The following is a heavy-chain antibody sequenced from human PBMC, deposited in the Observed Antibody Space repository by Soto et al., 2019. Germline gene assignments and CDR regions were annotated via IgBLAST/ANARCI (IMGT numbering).Heavy chain of an antibody. CDR2: ISSSSSTI. CDR3: ARADHPNYYYYGMDV. J-gene: IGHJ6*02. Sequence: PGGSLRLSCAASGFTFSTNNMNWGRQAPWKGLEWVSYISSSSSTIYYEDSVKGRFTISRDNAKNSLYLQMNSLRDEDTGVYYCARADHPNYYYYGMDVWGQGTTVTVSS. CDR1: GFTFSTNN. V-gene: IGHV3-48*02.